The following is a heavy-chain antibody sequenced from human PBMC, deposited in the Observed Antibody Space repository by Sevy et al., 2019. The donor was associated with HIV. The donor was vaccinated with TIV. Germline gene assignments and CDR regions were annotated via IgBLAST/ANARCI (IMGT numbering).Heavy chain of an antibody. D-gene: IGHD4-17*01. CDR2: IYTSGST. CDR1: GGSISSYY. CDR3: ARDGYGGNSHYFDY. V-gene: IGHV4-4*07. Sequence: SETLSLTCTVSGGSISSYYWSWIRQPAGKGLEWIGRIYTSGSTNYIPSLKSRVTMSVDTSKNQFSLKLSSVTAADTAVYYCARDGYGGNSHYFDYWGQGTLVTVSS. J-gene: IGHJ4*02.